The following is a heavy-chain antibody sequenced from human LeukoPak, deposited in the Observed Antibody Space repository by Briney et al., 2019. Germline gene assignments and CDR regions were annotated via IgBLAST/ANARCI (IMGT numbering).Heavy chain of an antibody. V-gene: IGHV3-23*01. Sequence: GGSLRLSCTASGLSLNNYAMSWVRQVPGKGLEWVSASSSSDDGKWYAESVRGRFTISRDNSKNTLYLQMNSLRAEEAAVYYCARILSSAWGELGYWGQGTLVTVSS. J-gene: IGHJ4*02. CDR3: ARILSSAWGELGY. CDR1: GLSLNNYA. D-gene: IGHD6-19*01. CDR2: SSSSDDGK.